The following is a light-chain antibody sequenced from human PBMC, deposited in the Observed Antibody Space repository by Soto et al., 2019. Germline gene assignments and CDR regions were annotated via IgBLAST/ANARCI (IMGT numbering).Light chain of an antibody. V-gene: IGKV3-20*01. CDR1: QSFSSSQ. Sequence: EIVLTQSPGTLSLSPGERATLSCRASQSFSSSQLAWYQQKPGQAPRLVIYDASTRATGIPDRFSGSGPGTDFTLTISLLEPEDFAVYHCQLYGNSPPSTFGQGTKVEIK. CDR3: QLYGNSPPST. J-gene: IGKJ1*01. CDR2: DAS.